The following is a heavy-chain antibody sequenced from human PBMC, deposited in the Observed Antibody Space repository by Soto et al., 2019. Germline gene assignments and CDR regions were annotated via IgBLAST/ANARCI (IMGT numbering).Heavy chain of an antibody. V-gene: IGHV1-46*01. CDR3: ARAPYSSTSFYFDY. CDR1: GYSLTTNH. Sequence: QVQVEQSGTEVKKPGASVKLSCKASGYSLTTNHMHWVRQAPGQGLEWMGVINPSLGRANYAQRVQGRVAMTWDTSRRTFYMEWGGLRSDDTAVYFCARAPYSSTSFYFDYWGQGTLVTVSS. D-gene: IGHD2-2*01. CDR2: INPSLGRA. J-gene: IGHJ4*02.